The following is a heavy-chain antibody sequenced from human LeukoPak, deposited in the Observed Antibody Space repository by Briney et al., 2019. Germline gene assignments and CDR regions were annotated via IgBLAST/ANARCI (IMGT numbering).Heavy chain of an antibody. CDR3: VKDVMVRGVIITPDY. V-gene: IGHV3-64D*06. CDR1: GFTFSSNP. Sequence: GGSLRPSCSASGFTFSSNPMHWVRQAPGKGLEFVSAISSNGGTTYYADSVKGRFTISRDNSKSTLYLQMSSLRAEDTAVYYCVKDVMVRGVIITPDYWGQGTLVTVSS. D-gene: IGHD3-10*01. J-gene: IGHJ4*02. CDR2: ISSNGGTT.